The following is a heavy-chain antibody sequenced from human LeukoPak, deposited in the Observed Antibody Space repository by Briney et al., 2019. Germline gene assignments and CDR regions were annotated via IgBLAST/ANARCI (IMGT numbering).Heavy chain of an antibody. Sequence: ASVKLSCKASGYSVSTHWMQWVRQAPGQGLEWMGIINPSGGFTSYAQKLQGRVTVTRDMSTSTVYMELSNLRSEDTAVYYCARDQSGEWELLSGWWFDPWGQGTLVTVSS. D-gene: IGHD1-26*01. CDR3: ARDQSGEWELLSGWWFDP. J-gene: IGHJ5*02. CDR1: GYSVSTHW. V-gene: IGHV1-46*01. CDR2: INPSGGFT.